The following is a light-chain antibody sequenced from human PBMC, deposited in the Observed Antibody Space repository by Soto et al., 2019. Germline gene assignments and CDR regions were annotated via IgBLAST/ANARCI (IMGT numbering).Light chain of an antibody. J-gene: IGLJ7*01. CDR2: EVS. V-gene: IGLV2-14*01. CDR3: CSYAGSTTRVQ. Sequence: QSALTQPASVSVSPGQSITISCTGTSSDVDTYKYVSWYQQHPGKAPKLMIYEVSYRPSGVSDRFSGSKSGNTASLTISGLQAEDEADYYCCSYAGSTTRVQFGGGTQLTVL. CDR1: SSDVDTYKY.